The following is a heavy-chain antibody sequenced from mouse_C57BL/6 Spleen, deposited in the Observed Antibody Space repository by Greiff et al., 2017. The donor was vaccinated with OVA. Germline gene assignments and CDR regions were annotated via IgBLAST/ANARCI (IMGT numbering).Heavy chain of an antibody. CDR3: ARGMGDRVFAD. J-gene: IGHJ3*01. D-gene: IGHD2-3*01. Sequence: EVKLVESGAELVKPGASVKLSCTASGFNIKDYYMHWVKQRTEQGLEWIGRIDPEDGETKYAPTFQGKATITADTSSNTAYLQLSSLTSEDTAVYYCARGMGDRVFADWGQGTLVTVSA. CDR2: IDPEDGET. V-gene: IGHV14-2*01. CDR1: GFNIKDYY.